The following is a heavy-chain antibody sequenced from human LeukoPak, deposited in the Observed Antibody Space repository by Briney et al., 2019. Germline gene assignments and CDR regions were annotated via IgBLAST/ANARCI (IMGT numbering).Heavy chain of an antibody. J-gene: IGHJ4*02. D-gene: IGHD1-26*01. CDR1: GGSISSGDYY. Sequence: SETLSLTCTVSGGSISSGDYYWRWLRQPPGTGLEWIGYIYYSGSTYYNPSLKSRVTISVDTSKNQFSLKLSSVTAADTAVYYCARVGSYLNFDYWGQGTLVTVSS. CDR3: ARVGSYLNFDY. CDR2: IYYSGST. V-gene: IGHV4-30-4*08.